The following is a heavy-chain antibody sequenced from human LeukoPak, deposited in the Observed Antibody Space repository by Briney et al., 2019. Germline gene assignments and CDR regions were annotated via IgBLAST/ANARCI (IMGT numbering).Heavy chain of an antibody. D-gene: IGHD2-2*01. Sequence: SETLXXTCTVSGGSISSYYWSWIRQPPGKGLEWIGEINHSGSTNHNPSLKSRVTISVDTSKNQFSLKLSSVTAADTAVYYCXXXXPDXVXAAXYSYYYYMDVWGKGTTVTVSS. CDR3: XXXXPDXVXAAXYSYYYYMDV. CDR2: INHSGST. J-gene: IGHJ6*03. CDR1: GGSISSYY. V-gene: IGHV4-34*01.